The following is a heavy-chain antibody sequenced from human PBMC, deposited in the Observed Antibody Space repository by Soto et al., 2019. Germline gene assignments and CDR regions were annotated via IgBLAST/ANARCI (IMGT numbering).Heavy chain of an antibody. Sequence: QVQLVQSGAEVKKPGASVRVSCKASGYTFTSYGIGWVRQAPGQGLEWMGWITAYNGKTNYAQKLQGRVTMSTDTSTTTAYMELKSLRSYDTAVYYCARGGLGGTSGWFDPWGQGTLVTVSS. J-gene: IGHJ5*02. CDR2: ITAYNGKT. V-gene: IGHV1-18*01. D-gene: IGHD1-26*01. CDR1: GYTFTSYG. CDR3: ARGGLGGTSGWFDP.